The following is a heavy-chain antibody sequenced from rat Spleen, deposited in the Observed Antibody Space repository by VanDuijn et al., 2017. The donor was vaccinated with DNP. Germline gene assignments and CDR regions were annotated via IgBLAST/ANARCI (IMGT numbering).Heavy chain of an antibody. Sequence: EVQLVETGGGLVQPGRSLKLSCVGSGFTFSSYWMFWIRQAPGKGLEWIASINTDGDNTYYPDSVKGRFTISRDTAKSSLYLQMNSLKSEDTATYYCTRGVYYGSSWAFDYWGHGVMVTVSS. CDR3: TRGVYYGSSWAFDY. D-gene: IGHD1-6*01. J-gene: IGHJ2*01. V-gene: IGHV5-58*01. CDR2: INTDGDNT. CDR1: GFTFSSYW.